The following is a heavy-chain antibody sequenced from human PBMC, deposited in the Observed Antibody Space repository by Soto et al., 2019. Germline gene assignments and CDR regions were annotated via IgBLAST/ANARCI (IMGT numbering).Heavy chain of an antibody. J-gene: IGHJ3*02. CDR1: GFTFSSYS. V-gene: IGHV3-11*01. CDR3: ARAYSDAFDI. D-gene: IGHD2-15*01. Sequence: PWGSLRLSCAASGFTFSSYSMSWVRQAPGKGLEWVSYISSSGTGIYYPDSVRGRFTISRDNAKNSLYLQMSSLRAEDTAVYYCARAYSDAFDIWGQGTMVTVSS. CDR2: ISSSGTGI.